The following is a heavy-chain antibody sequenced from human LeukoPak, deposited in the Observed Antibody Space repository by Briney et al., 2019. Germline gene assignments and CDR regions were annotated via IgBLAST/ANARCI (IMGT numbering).Heavy chain of an antibody. CDR1: GGSISSGSYY. CDR2: IYTSGST. D-gene: IGHD5-24*01. J-gene: IGHJ6*03. CDR3: ARDRDGHNVYGFVEYYYYMDV. V-gene: IGHV4-61*02. Sequence: PSETLSLTCTVSGGSISSGSYYWSWIRQPAGKGLEWIGRIYTSGSTNYNPSLKSRVTISVDTSKNQFSLKLSSVTAADTAVYYCARDRDGHNVYGFVEYYYYMDVWGKGTTVTVSS.